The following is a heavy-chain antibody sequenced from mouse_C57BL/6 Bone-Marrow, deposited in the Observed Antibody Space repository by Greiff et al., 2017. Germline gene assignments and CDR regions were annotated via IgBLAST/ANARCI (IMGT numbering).Heavy chain of an antibody. CDR1: GYTFTDYT. V-gene: IGHV1-78*01. CDR3: ARGLRRKDYAMDY. D-gene: IGHD2-4*01. Sequence: QVQLKESDAELVKPGASVKISCKASGYTFTDYTIHWMKQRPEQGLEWIGYIYPRDGSTKYNEKFKGKATLTADKSSSTAYMQLNSLTSEDSAVYFCARGLRRKDYAMDYWGQGTSVTVSS. CDR2: IYPRDGST. J-gene: IGHJ4*01.